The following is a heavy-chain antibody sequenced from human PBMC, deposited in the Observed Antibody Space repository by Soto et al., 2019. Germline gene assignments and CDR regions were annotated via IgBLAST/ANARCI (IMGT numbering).Heavy chain of an antibody. CDR1: GFTFSSYS. D-gene: IGHD6-13*01. CDR2: IKDSGDST. Sequence: GGSLRLSCAASGFTFSSYSMSWVRQAPGKGLEWVSTIKDSGDSTYYVDSVRGRFTISRDYSRNTLYLQMTSLRAEDTALYHCVKGGASYTSCWYANWGQGILVTVSS. V-gene: IGHV3-23*01. J-gene: IGHJ4*02. CDR3: VKGGASYTSCWYAN.